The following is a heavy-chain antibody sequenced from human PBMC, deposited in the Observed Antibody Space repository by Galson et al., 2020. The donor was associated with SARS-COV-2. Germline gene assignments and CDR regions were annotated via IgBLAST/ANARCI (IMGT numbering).Heavy chain of an antibody. CDR3: ARADGRFYYDSSGPSRADAFDI. CDR2: IYDSGTT. Sequence: SETLSLTCAVSGGSISSGGYSWSWIRQPPGKGLEWIGYIYDSGTTYYNPSLKSRVTISVDRSKNQFSLKLSSVTAADTAVYYCARADGRFYYDSSGPSRADAFDIWGQGTMVTVSS. J-gene: IGHJ3*02. CDR1: GGSISSGGYS. D-gene: IGHD3-22*01. V-gene: IGHV4-30-2*01.